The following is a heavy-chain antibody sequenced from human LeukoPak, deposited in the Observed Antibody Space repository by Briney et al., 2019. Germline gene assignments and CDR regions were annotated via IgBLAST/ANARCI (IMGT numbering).Heavy chain of an antibody. CDR1: GGSISSSSYY. CDR3: ARDTAEGIWFGELSN. Sequence: SETLSLTCTVSGGSISSSSYYWGWIRQPPGKGLEWIGSIYYSGSTYYNPSLKSRVTISVDTSKNQFSLKLSSVTAADTAVYYCARDTAEGIWFGELSNWGQGTLVTVSP. D-gene: IGHD3-10*01. V-gene: IGHV4-39*07. CDR2: IYYSGST. J-gene: IGHJ4*02.